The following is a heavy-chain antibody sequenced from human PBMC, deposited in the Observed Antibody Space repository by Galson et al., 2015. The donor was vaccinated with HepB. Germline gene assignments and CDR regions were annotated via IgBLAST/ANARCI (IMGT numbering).Heavy chain of an antibody. Sequence: SLRLSCAASGFTYSSYWMSWVRQAPGKGLEWVANIKQDGSEKYYVDSVKGRFTISRDNAKNSLYLQMNSLRAEDTAVYYCARGGIRGAYYDSSGYLYYFDYWGQGTLVTVSS. CDR3: ARGGIRGAYYDSSGYLYYFDY. CDR1: GFTYSSYW. D-gene: IGHD3-22*01. V-gene: IGHV3-7*03. J-gene: IGHJ4*02. CDR2: IKQDGSEK.